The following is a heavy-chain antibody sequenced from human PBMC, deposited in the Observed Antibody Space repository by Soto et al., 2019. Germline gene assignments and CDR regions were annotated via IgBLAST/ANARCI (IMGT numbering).Heavy chain of an antibody. Sequence: PSETLSLTCAVYGGSFSGYYCSWIRQPPGKGLEWIGEINHSGSTNYNPSLKSRVTISVDTSKNQFSLKLSSVTAADTAVYYCAKVEGSSWYNWFDPWGQGTLVTVSS. J-gene: IGHJ5*02. CDR3: AKVEGSSWYNWFDP. CDR1: GGSFSGYY. CDR2: INHSGST. V-gene: IGHV4-34*01. D-gene: IGHD6-13*01.